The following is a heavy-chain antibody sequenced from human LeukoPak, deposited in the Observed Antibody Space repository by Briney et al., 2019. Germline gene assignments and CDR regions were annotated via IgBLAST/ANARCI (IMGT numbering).Heavy chain of an antibody. D-gene: IGHD1-1*01. CDR3: ARGSSLDDAFDI. J-gene: IGHJ3*02. CDR1: GFTFSSYS. Sequence: GGSLRLSCAASGFTFSSYSMNWVRQAPGKGLEWVSSISSSSSYIYYADSVKGRFTISRDNAKNSLYLQMNSLRAEDTAVYYCARGSSLDDAFDIWGQGTMVTVFS. V-gene: IGHV3-21*01. CDR2: ISSSSSYI.